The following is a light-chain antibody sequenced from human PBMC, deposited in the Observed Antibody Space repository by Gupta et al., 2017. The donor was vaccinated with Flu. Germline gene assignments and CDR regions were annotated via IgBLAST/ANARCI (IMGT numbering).Light chain of an antibody. J-gene: IGLJ1*01. V-gene: IGLV2-14*03. CDR1: SSDVGGYNY. CDR2: DVS. CDR3: SSYTSSSTHV. Sequence: QSALTQPASVSGSPGQSITISCTGTSSDVGGYNYVSWFQHHPGKAPKLMIFDVSYRPSGVSNRFSGSKSGNTASLTIPGLQAEDEADYYCSSYTSSSTHVFGTGTKVTVL.